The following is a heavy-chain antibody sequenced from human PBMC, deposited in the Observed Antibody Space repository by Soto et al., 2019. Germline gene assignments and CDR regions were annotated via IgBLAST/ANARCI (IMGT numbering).Heavy chain of an antibody. Sequence: SETLSLTCTVSGGSISSSSYYWGWIRQPPGKGLEWIGSIYYSGSTYYNPSLKSRVTISVDTSKNQFSLKLCSVTAADTAVYYCASPSRYYYYYYMDVWGKGTTVTVSS. J-gene: IGHJ6*03. CDR3: ASPSRYYYYYYMDV. CDR1: GGSISSSSYY. CDR2: IYYSGST. D-gene: IGHD6-13*01. V-gene: IGHV4-39*01.